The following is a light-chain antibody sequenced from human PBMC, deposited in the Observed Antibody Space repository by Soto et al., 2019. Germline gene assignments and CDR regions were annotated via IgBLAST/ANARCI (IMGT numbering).Light chain of an antibody. CDR2: KAS. J-gene: IGKJ1*01. V-gene: IGKV1-5*03. CDR3: QHYNSYSEA. Sequence: DTQLSQSPATLSRSVGARVTISCRASQTISSWLAWYQQKPGKAPKLLIYKASTLKSGVPSRFSGSGSGTEFTLTISSLQPDDFATYYCQHYNSYSEAVGQGTKVDIK. CDR1: QTISSW.